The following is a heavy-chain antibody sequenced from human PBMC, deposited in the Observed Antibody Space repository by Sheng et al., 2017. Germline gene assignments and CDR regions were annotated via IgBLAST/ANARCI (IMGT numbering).Heavy chain of an antibody. D-gene: IGHD6-6*01. V-gene: IGHV3-43*01. CDR2: ISWDGGST. Sequence: EVQLVESGGVVVQPGGSLRLSCTASGFTFDDYSMYWVRQAPGKGLEWVALISWDGGSTYYADSVKGRFTISRDNSKNSLFLQMNSLRTEDTAVYYCAKDSHSTSSRAALDYWGQGTLVTVSS. CDR3: AKDSHSTSSRAALDY. CDR1: GFTFDDYS. J-gene: IGHJ4*02.